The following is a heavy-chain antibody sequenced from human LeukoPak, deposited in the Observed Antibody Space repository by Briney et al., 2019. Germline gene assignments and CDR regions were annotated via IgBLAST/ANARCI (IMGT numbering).Heavy chain of an antibody. V-gene: IGHV1-2*02. CDR2: INPNSGGT. CDR3: ASGGIVASTTASFDY. D-gene: IGHD1-26*01. CDR1: GYPFTGYY. J-gene: IGHJ4*02. Sequence: ASVKVSCKASGYPFTGYYMHWVRQTPGQGLEWMGWINPNSGGTSYAQKFQGRVTMTRDTSISTAYMELSRLRSDDTAVYYCASGGIVASTTASFDYWGQGTLVTVSS.